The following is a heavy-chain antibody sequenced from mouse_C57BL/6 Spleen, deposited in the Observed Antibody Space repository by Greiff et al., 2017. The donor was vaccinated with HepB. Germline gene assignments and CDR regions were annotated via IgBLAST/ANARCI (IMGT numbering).Heavy chain of an antibody. Sequence: QVQLQQSGAELARPGASVKLSCKASGYTFTSYGISWVKQRTGQGLEWIGEIYPRSGNPYYNEKFKGKATLTADKSSSTAYMELRSLTSEDSAVYFCAREDYYYGSSFRFAYWGQGTLVTVSA. CDR3: AREDYYYGSSFRFAY. CDR1: GYTFTSYG. D-gene: IGHD1-1*01. V-gene: IGHV1-81*01. CDR2: IYPRSGNP. J-gene: IGHJ3*01.